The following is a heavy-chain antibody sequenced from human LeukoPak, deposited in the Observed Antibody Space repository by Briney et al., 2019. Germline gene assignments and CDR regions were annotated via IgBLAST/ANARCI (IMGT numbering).Heavy chain of an antibody. Sequence: SETLSLTCTVSGGSISSGSYYWSWIRQPAGKGLEWIGRIYTSGSTNYNPSLKSRVTISVDTSKNQFSLKLSSVTAADTAVYYCARSFVNIVATCTFDIWGQGTMVTVSS. CDR3: ARSFVNIVATCTFDI. CDR2: IYTSGST. CDR1: GGSISSGSYY. V-gene: IGHV4-61*02. J-gene: IGHJ3*02. D-gene: IGHD5-12*01.